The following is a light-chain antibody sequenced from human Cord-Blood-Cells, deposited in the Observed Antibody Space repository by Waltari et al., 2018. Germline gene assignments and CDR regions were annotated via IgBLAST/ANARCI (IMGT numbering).Light chain of an antibody. J-gene: IGLJ3*02. V-gene: IGLV2-14*01. CDR1: SSDVGGSNY. CDR3: SSYTSSSTLV. Sequence: QSALTQPASVSGSPGQSITISCTGTSSDVGGSNYVSWYQQHPGKAPKLMIYDVSNRPSGVSNRFSGSKSGNMASLTISGLQAEDEADYYCSSYTSSSTLVFGGGTKLTVL. CDR2: DVS.